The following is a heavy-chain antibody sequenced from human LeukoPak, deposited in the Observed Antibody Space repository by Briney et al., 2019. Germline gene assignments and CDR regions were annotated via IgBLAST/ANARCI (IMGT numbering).Heavy chain of an antibody. Sequence: SETLSLTCTVSGGSISSYYWSWIRQPAGKGLEWIGRIYSSGSTNYNPSLKSRVTMSVNTSKNQFSLKLSSVTAADTAVYYCAREPDTKILFDYWGQGTLVTGSS. J-gene: IGHJ4*02. D-gene: IGHD3-3*01. CDR1: GGSISSYY. CDR3: AREPDTKILFDY. CDR2: IYSSGST. V-gene: IGHV4-4*07.